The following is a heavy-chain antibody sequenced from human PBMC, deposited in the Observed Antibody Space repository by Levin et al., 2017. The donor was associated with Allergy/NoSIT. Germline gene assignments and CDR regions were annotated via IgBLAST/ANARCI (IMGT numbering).Heavy chain of an antibody. CDR3: ARVAGYSYGYYFGY. J-gene: IGHJ4*02. Sequence: SQTLSLTCAVSGGSIRSGGYSWSWIRQPPGKGLEWIGNIYLSGSTNDNPSLKSRVTMSVDRSKNQFSLKLSYVTAADTTVYYCARVAGYSYGYYFGYWGPGTLVTVSS. CDR1: GGSIRSGGYS. CDR2: IYLSGST. V-gene: IGHV4-30-2*01. D-gene: IGHD5-18*01.